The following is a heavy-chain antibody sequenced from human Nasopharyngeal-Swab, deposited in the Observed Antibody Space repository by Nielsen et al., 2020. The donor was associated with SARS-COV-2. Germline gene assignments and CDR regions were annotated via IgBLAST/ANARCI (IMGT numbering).Heavy chain of an antibody. D-gene: IGHD3-3*01. CDR2: INAGNGNT. J-gene: IGHJ3*02. Sequence: ASVKVSCKASGYTFTSYAMHWVRQAPGQRLEWMGWINAGNGNTKYSQKFQGRVTITRDTSASTAYMELSSLRSEDTAVYYCARGRVRAIFGVVIIREDAFDIWGQGTMVTVSS. V-gene: IGHV1-3*01. CDR3: ARGRVRAIFGVVIIREDAFDI. CDR1: GYTFTSYA.